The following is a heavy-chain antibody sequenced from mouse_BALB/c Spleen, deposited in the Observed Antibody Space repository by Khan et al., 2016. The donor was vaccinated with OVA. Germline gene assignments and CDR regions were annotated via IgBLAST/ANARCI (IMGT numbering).Heavy chain of an antibody. D-gene: IGHD1-1*01. CDR1: GFTFSTYG. CDR2: ISSGGSYT. CDR3: ARLAYYYNSEGFAY. V-gene: IGHV5-6*01. Sequence: EVQGVESGGDLVKPGGSLKLSCAASGFTFSTYGMSWVRQTPDKRLEWVATISSGGSYTYYPDHVKGRFTISRDNAKNTLYLQMSSLKSADTAMYDCARLAYYYNSEGFAYWGQGTLVTVSA. J-gene: IGHJ3*01.